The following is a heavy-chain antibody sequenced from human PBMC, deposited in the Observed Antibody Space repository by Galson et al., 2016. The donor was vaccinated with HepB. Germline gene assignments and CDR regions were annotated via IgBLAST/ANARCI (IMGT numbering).Heavy chain of an antibody. V-gene: IGHV3-72*01. CDR3: ARVGYCSSTTCRQAYDY. Sequence: SLRLSCAASGFSVSSNYMDWVRQAPGKGLEWVGRTRNKANGYATEYAASAKGRFTISRDDSKNSLYLQMNSLKIEDTAVYYCARVGYCSSTTCRQAYDYWGQGTLVTVSS. CDR1: GFSVSSNY. CDR2: TRNKANGYAT. D-gene: IGHD2-2*01. J-gene: IGHJ4*02.